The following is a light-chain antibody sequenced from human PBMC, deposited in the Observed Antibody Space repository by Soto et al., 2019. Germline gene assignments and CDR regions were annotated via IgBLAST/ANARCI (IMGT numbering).Light chain of an antibody. V-gene: IGKV3-15*01. J-gene: IGKJ1*01. CDR2: GAS. CDR1: QRVDSN. CDR3: QQYNNWPRT. Sequence: VMTQSXATLPLYPEEXXXXXXXVSQRVDSNLAWYQHKXGQAPRLLIYGASXRANGIPARFSGSGSGTEFTLAISSLQSEDFAVYYCQQYNNWPRTFGQGTKVDIK.